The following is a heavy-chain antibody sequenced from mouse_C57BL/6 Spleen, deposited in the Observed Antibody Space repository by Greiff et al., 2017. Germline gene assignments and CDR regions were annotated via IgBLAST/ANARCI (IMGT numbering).Heavy chain of an antibody. V-gene: IGHV5-6*01. Sequence: EVKLMESGGDLVKPGGSLKLSCAASGFTFSSYGMSWVRQTPDKRLEWVATISSGGSYTYYPDSVKGRFTISRDNAKNTLYLQMSSLKSEDTAMYYCARHPSEGYFDVWGTGTTVTVSS. CDR1: GFTFSSYG. J-gene: IGHJ1*03. CDR2: ISSGGSYT. CDR3: ARHPSEGYFDV.